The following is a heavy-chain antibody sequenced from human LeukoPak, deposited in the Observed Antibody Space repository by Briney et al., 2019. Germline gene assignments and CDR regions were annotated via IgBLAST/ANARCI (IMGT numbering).Heavy chain of an antibody. D-gene: IGHD3-22*01. CDR3: ARMSYDSSHWFDP. CDR1: GYSISSAYY. CDR2: IYHSGST. J-gene: IGHJ5*02. V-gene: IGHV4-38-2*02. Sequence: SETLSLTCTVSGYSISSAYYWGWIRQPPGQGLEWIGSIYHSGSTYYNPSLKSRVTISIDTSKNQFSLKLSSVTAADTAVYYCARMSYDSSHWFDPWGQGTLVTVSS.